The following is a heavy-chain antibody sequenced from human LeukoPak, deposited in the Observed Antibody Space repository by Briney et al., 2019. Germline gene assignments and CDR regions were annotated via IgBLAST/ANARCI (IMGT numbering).Heavy chain of an antibody. CDR2: INPNSGGT. CDR1: GGTFSSYA. D-gene: IGHD3-22*01. CDR3: ARPYYDSSGSIDY. V-gene: IGHV1-2*02. Sequence: ASVKVSCKASGGTFSSYAISWVRQAPGQGLEWMGWINPNSGGTNYAQKFQGRVTMTRDTSISTAYMELSRLRSDDTAVYYCARPYYDSSGSIDYWGQGTLVTVSS. J-gene: IGHJ4*02.